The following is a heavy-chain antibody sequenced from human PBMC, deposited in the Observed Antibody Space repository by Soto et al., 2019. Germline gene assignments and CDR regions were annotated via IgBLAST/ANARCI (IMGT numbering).Heavy chain of an antibody. D-gene: IGHD4-17*01. J-gene: IGHJ5*02. CDR3: ARGIKYGAYSRWFDP. CDR1: GYTLTEIS. Sequence: ASVKVSCKVSGYTLTEISMYWVRQAPGQGLECLGWINAKRGDTAYVQKFQGRVTMTWDTSITTAYMELSSLRSEDTAVYFCARGIKYGAYSRWFDPWGQGTLVTVSS. V-gene: IGHV1-24*01. CDR2: INAKRGDT.